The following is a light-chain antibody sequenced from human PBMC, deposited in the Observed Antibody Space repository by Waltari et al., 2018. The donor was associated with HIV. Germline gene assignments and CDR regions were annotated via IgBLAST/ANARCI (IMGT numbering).Light chain of an antibody. CDR3: QQVNGYPLT. Sequence: DIQLTQSPSFLSAPIGDRVTITCRASQNIYSYLVWYQQKPGRAPQVLIYATSTLQSGVPSRFSGSGSGTEFALTITNLQPDDFATYYCQQVNGYPLTFGGGTKVEIK. CDR2: ATS. J-gene: IGKJ4*01. V-gene: IGKV1-9*01. CDR1: QNIYSY.